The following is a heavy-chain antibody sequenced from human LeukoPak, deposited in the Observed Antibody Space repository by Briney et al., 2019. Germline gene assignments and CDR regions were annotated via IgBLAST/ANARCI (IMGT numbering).Heavy chain of an antibody. D-gene: IGHD3-10*01. CDR1: GFTFNTHT. J-gene: IGHJ4*02. CDR2: ISPSGNAI. CDR3: GIFGGG. V-gene: IGHV3-48*01. Sequence: RGSLRLSCAASGFTFNTHTMNWVRQAPGKGLEWVSYISPSGNAIYYADSVKGRFIISRDNAKNSLYLQMNNLRADDAAMYYWGIFGGGWGRGTLVTVSS.